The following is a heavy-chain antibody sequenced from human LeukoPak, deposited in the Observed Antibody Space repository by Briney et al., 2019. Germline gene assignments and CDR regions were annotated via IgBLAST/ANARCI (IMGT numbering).Heavy chain of an antibody. CDR3: ARFTTYYYDSSGYYYWYFDL. V-gene: IGHV4-38-2*02. CDR2: MYYSGST. Sequence: SETLSLTCSVSGYSISSAYYWGWIRQPPGKGLEWIGTMYYSGSTYYNPSLKSRVTISVDTSKNQFSLKLSSVTAADTAVYYCARFTTYYYDSSGYYYWYFDLWGRGTLVTVSS. CDR1: GYSISSAYY. J-gene: IGHJ2*01. D-gene: IGHD3-22*01.